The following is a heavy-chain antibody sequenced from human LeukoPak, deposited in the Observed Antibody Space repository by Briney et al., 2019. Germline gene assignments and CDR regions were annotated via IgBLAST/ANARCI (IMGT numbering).Heavy chain of an antibody. Sequence: SVKVSCKASGGAFSSYTISWVRQAPGQGLEWMGRIILILGIANYAQKFQGRVTITADKSTSTAYMELSSLRSEDTAVYYCARGDKYWYFDLWGRGTLVTVSS. D-gene: IGHD3-10*01. CDR3: ARGDKYWYFDL. CDR1: GGAFSSYT. J-gene: IGHJ2*01. CDR2: IILILGIA. V-gene: IGHV1-69*02.